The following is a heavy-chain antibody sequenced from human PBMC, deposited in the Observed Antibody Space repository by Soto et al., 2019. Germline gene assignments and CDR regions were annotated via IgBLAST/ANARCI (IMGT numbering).Heavy chain of an antibody. J-gene: IGHJ6*02. CDR3: TKARLWGGDGYNSYYYNAMDV. Sequence: QLVGSGGGLVQPGMSLRLSCAASGFTFDDYAMYWVRQVPGKGLEWVSGISWNSGRIGYADSVKGRFTISRDNAKNSLYLQMNSLRPEDTALYYCTKARLWGGDGYNSYYYNAMDVWGQGTTVTVSS. D-gene: IGHD3-16*01. CDR1: GFTFDDYA. CDR2: ISWNSGRI. V-gene: IGHV3-9*01.